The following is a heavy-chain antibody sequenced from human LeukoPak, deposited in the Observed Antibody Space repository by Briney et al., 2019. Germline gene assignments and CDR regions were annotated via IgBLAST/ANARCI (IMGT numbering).Heavy chain of an antibody. D-gene: IGHD3-10*01. V-gene: IGHV4-39*07. CDR3: ARDAPAGWFDP. Sequence: PSETLSLTCTVSGGSISSSSYYWGWIRQPPGKGLEWIGSIYYSGSTYYNPSLKSRVTISVDTSKNQFSLKLSSVTAADTAVYYCARDAPAGWFDPWGQGTLVTVSS. CDR2: IYYSGST. J-gene: IGHJ5*02. CDR1: GGSISSSSYY.